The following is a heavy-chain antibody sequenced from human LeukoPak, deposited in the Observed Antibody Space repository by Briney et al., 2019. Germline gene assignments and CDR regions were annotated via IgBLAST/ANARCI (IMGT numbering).Heavy chain of an antibody. Sequence: PGGSLRLSCAASGFTSSSYEMNWVRQAPGKGLEWVSYISSSGSTIYYADSVKGRFTISRDNAKNSLYLQMNSLRAEDTALYHCARGQLGDAFDIWGQGTMVTVSS. J-gene: IGHJ3*02. CDR3: ARGQLGDAFDI. CDR1: GFTSSSYE. CDR2: ISSSGSTI. V-gene: IGHV3-48*03. D-gene: IGHD5-18*01.